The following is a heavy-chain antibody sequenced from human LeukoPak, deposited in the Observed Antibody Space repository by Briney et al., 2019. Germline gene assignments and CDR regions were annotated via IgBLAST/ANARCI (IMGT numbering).Heavy chain of an antibody. J-gene: IGHJ4*02. CDR3: ARGAGIQLWSKNLDY. V-gene: IGHV3-30*02. Sequence: GGSLRLSCAASGFTFSSYGMHWVRQAPGKGLEWVAFIRYDGSNKYYADSVKGRFTISRDNSKNTLYLQMNSLRAEDTAVYYCARGAGIQLWSKNLDYWGQGTLVTVSS. CDR2: IRYDGSNK. CDR1: GFTFSSYG. D-gene: IGHD5-18*01.